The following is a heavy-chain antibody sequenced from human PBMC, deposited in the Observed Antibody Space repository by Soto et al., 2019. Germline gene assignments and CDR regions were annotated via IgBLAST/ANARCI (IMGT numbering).Heavy chain of an antibody. J-gene: IGHJ4*02. CDR1: GFSLPTDRVG. CDR2: IYWDDSK. CDR3: AHAYGGRSLY. Sequence: QITLKESGPTLVKPTQTLTLTCTFSGFSLPTDRVGVGWIRQPPGKALEWLAVIYWDDSKTYRPSLKSRLTITKDTSKTPVALTMTYMDPVDTATYYCAHAYGGRSLYWGQGTLVTVSS. D-gene: IGHD1-26*01. V-gene: IGHV2-5*02.